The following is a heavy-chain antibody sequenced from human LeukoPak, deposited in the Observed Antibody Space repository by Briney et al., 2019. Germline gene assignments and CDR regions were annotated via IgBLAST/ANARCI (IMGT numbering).Heavy chain of an antibody. J-gene: IGHJ4*02. CDR1: GHTFTGYY. D-gene: IGHD3-3*01. CDR3: ARDSLLRFLDY. V-gene: IGHV1-2*02. CDR2: INPDSGGT. Sequence: ASVKVSCKASGHTFTGYYMHWVRQAPGQGLEWMGWINPDSGGTNYAQKFQGRVTMTRDTSISTAYMELSRLRSDDTAVYYCARDSLLRFLDYWGQGTLVTVSS.